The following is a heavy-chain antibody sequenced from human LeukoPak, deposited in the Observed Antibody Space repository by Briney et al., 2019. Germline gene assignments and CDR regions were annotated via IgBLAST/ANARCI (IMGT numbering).Heavy chain of an antibody. J-gene: IGHJ5*02. CDR1: GGSVSSGIYY. CDR3: ARFTPSLWFGESWFDP. D-gene: IGHD3-10*01. CDR2: IYYSGST. V-gene: IGHV4-61*01. Sequence: PSETLSLTWTVSGGSVSSGIYYWSWIRQPPGKGLEWIGYIYYSGSTNYNPSLKSRVTISVDTSKNQFSLKLSSVTAADTAVYYCARFTPSLWFGESWFDPWGQGTLVTVSS.